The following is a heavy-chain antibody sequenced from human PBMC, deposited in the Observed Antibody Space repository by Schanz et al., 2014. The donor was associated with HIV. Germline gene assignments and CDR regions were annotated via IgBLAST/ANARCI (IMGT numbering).Heavy chain of an antibody. CDR3: ARGPINTILLPAWFDP. D-gene: IGHD3-3*01. V-gene: IGHV4-34*11. J-gene: IGHJ5*02. CDR2: IYYSGST. Sequence: QVQLHQWGAGLLKPSETLSLTCAVYGGSFSAYYWSWIRQPPGKGLEWIGYIYYSGSTNYNPSLKSRVTISVDTSKNQFSLKLSSVTAADTAVYYCARGPINTILLPAWFDPWGQGTLVTVSS. CDR1: GGSFSAYY.